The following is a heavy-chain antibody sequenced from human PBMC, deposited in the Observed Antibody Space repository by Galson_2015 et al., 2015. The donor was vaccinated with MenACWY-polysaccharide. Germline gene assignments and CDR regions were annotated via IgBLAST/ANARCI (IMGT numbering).Heavy chain of an antibody. V-gene: IGHV1-8*01. D-gene: IGHD2-21*01. Sequence: SVKVSCKASGYKFTSYDTNWVRQATGQGLEWMGWMNPNSGNTGYAQKFQGRVTMTSNSAITTAYMELSSLRSEDTAVYYCARVIARKYTFADSWGQGTLVTVSS. CDR2: MNPNSGNT. CDR1: GYKFTSYD. CDR3: ARVIARKYTFADS. J-gene: IGHJ4*02.